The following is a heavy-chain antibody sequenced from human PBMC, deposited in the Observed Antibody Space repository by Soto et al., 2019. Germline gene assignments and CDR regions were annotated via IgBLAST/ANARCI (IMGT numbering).Heavy chain of an antibody. CDR3: ASHSYGPYY. CDR1: GFIVSNNY. Sequence: EVQLVETGGGLIQPGGSLRLSCAASGFIVSNNYMSWVRQAPGKGLEWVSVIYSGDNTYYSDSVKGRFTISRDTTKNTLYIQMNRLRAEDTAVYYCASHSYGPYYWGQGTLVTVSS. D-gene: IGHD5-18*01. V-gene: IGHV3-53*02. CDR2: IYSGDNT. J-gene: IGHJ4*02.